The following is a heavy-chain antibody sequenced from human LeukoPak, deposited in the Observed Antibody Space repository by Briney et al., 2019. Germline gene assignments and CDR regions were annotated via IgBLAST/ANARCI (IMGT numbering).Heavy chain of an antibody. D-gene: IGHD6-19*01. Sequence: GGSLRLSCAASGFTFSGYSMNWVRQAPGKGLECVSYISSRSTTIQYADSVKGRFTISRDNAKNSLYLQINSLRDDDTAVYYCARGSAWYDYWGQGTLVTVSS. CDR1: GFTFSGYS. CDR2: ISSRSTTI. V-gene: IGHV3-48*02. CDR3: ARGSAWYDY. J-gene: IGHJ4*02.